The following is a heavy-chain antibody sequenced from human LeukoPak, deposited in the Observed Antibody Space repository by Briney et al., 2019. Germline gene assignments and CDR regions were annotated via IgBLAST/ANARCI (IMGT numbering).Heavy chain of an antibody. Sequence: SQRLSLIHPVSSGSISSYYCTSTRQPPRKGLEWIGCIYDTGSTNYNPSLGGRDNISIDTYKNQCSLNLISVTAEDTATYYCERRSRVVKQSRPLYQFDFWGQGILVTVSS. J-gene: IGHJ4*02. CDR2: IYDTGST. CDR3: ERRSRVVKQSRPLYQFDF. V-gene: IGHV4-59*08. CDR1: SGSISSYY. D-gene: IGHD2-2*01.